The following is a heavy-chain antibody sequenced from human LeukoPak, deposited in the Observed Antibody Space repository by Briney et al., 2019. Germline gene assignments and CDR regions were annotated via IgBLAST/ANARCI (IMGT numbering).Heavy chain of an antibody. CDR2: INPNSRGT. J-gene: IGHJ4*02. V-gene: IGHV1-2*06. Sequence: RINPNSRGTNYAQKFQGRVTMTRDTSISTAYMELSRLRSDDTAVYYCARWGDIVVVTANDYWGQGTLVTVSS. CDR3: ARWGDIVVVTANDY. D-gene: IGHD2-21*02.